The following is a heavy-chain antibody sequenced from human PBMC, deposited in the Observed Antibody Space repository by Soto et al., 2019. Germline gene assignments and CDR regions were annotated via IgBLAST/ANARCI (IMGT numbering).Heavy chain of an antibody. CDR1: GGTFSSYA. V-gene: IGHV1-69*13. Sequence: ASVKVSCKASGGTFSSYAISWVRQAPGQGLGWMGGIIPIFGTANYAQKFQGRVTITADESTSTAYMELSSLRSEDTAVYFCAREYNWNDVSYGMDVCGQGTTVTVYS. CDR3: AREYNWNDVSYGMDV. CDR2: IIPIFGTA. J-gene: IGHJ6*02. D-gene: IGHD1-20*01.